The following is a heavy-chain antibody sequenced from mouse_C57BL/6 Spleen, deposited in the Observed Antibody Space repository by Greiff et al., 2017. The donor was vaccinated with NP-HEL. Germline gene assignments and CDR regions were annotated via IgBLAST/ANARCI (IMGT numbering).Heavy chain of an antibody. D-gene: IGHD4-1*01. CDR1: GYTFTDYY. J-gene: IGHJ3*01. CDR2: INPNNGGT. CDR3: ASPLTGTFAY. Sequence: DVKLQESGPELVKPGASVKISCKASGYTFTDYYMNWVKQSHGKSLEWIGDINPNNGGTSYNQKFKGKATLTVDKSSSTAYMELRSLTSEDSAVYYCASPLTGTFAYWGQRTLVTVSA. V-gene: IGHV1-26*01.